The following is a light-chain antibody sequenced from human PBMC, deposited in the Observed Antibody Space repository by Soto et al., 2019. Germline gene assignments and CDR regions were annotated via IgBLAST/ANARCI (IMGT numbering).Light chain of an antibody. V-gene: IGKV3-11*01. Sequence: EIVLTQSPATLSLSPGERATLSCRASQSVSSYLAWYQQKPGQAPRLLIYDASSRATGIPARFSGSGSGTDXTLTISSLEPEDFAVYYCQQRSTPLTFGGGTKVEIK. CDR2: DAS. CDR3: QQRSTPLT. J-gene: IGKJ4*01. CDR1: QSVSSY.